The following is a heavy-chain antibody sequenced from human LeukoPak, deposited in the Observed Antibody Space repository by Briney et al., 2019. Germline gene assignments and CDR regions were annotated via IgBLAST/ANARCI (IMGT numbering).Heavy chain of an antibody. J-gene: IGHJ4*02. D-gene: IGHD3-9*01. CDR1: GFSFSSYA. Sequence: GGSLRLSCAASGFSFSSYAMSWVRQAPGKGLERVSSISSSSSYIYYADSVKGRFTISRDNAKNTLYLQMNSLRAEDTAVYYCAKDQGPGYTLWYFDYWGQGTLVTVSS. CDR2: ISSSSSYI. CDR3: AKDQGPGYTLWYFDY. V-gene: IGHV3-21*04.